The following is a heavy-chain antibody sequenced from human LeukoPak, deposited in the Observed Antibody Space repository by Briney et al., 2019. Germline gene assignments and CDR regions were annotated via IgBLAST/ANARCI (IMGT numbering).Heavy chain of an antibody. CDR2: ISRGGNTL. CDR1: GFTFSDNY. V-gene: IGHV3-11*01. J-gene: IGHJ4*02. CDR3: ARPLGGYYIDC. Sequence: GGSLRLSCAASGFTFSDNYMSWIRQAPGKGLEWISYISRGGNTLYYADSVKGRFTISRDNAKNSLYLQMDSLRAEDTAVYYCARPLGGYYIDCWGQGTLVTVSS. D-gene: IGHD3-3*01.